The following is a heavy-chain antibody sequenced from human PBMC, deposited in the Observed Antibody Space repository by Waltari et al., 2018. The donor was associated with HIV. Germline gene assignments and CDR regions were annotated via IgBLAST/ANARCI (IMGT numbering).Heavy chain of an antibody. CDR2: IYTSGST. V-gene: IGHV4-61*02. CDR1: GGSISSGSYY. D-gene: IGHD3-16*01. CDR3: ARDKRLQRLGFYYYGMDV. J-gene: IGHJ6*02. Sequence: QVQLQESGPGLVKPSQTLSLTCTVSGGSISSGSYYWSWIRPPAGKGLEWSGRIYTSGSTNYNPSLKSRVTISVDTSKNQFSLKLSSVTAADTAVYYCARDKRLQRLGFYYYGMDVWGQGTTVTVSS.